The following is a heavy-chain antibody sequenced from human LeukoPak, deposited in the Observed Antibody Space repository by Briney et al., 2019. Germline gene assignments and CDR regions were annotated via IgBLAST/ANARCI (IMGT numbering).Heavy chain of an antibody. CDR1: GFTFSSYG. V-gene: IGHV3-23*01. Sequence: GGSLRLSCAASGFTFSSYGMHWARQAPGKGLEWVSAISGSGGSTYYADSVKGRFTISRDNSKNTLYLQMNSLRAEDTAVYYCARSSLAAADYWGQGTLVTVSS. CDR2: ISGSGGST. CDR3: ARSSLAAADY. J-gene: IGHJ4*02. D-gene: IGHD6-13*01.